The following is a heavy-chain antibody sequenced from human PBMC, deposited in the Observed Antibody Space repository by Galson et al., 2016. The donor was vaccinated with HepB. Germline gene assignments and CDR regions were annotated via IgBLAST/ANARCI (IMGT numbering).Heavy chain of an antibody. D-gene: IGHD1-26*01. J-gene: IGHJ4*02. CDR3: SYRPRGDGTSY. CDR2: IYWDDDK. V-gene: IGHV2-5*02. Sequence: PALVKPTQTLTLTCSISGFSLSANGVGVGWFRQSPGKALEWLALIYWDDDKRYSPSLKTRLTITKDTSKNRVVLTVTNIDPVDTGTYYCSYRPRGDGTSYWGQGTLVTVSS. CDR1: GFSLSANGVG.